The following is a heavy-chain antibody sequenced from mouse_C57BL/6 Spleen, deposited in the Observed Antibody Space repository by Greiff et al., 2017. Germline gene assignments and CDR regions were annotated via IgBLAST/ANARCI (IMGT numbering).Heavy chain of an antibody. CDR2: IDPSDSYT. CDR3: ASGYDYYAMDY. V-gene: IGHV1-69*01. CDR1: GYTFTSYW. Sequence: VQLQQSGAELVMPGASVKLSCKASGYTFTSYWMHWVKQRPGQGLEWIGEIDPSDSYTNYNQKFKGKSTLTVDKSSSTAYMQLSSLTSEDSAVYYCASGYDYYAMDYWGQGTSVTVSS. D-gene: IGHD1-1*02. J-gene: IGHJ4*01.